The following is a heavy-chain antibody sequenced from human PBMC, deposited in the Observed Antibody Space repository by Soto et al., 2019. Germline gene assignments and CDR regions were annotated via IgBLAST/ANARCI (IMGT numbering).Heavy chain of an antibody. J-gene: IGHJ5*02. Sequence: GASVKVSGKASGYTSTNNDVTWMRQATGQGLEWMGWMNPGSGDTGYAQKFQGRVTMTRNISIATAYMELSSLRSEDTAIYYCARMASFGSLNWFDPWGQGTLVTVSS. D-gene: IGHD5-18*01. CDR2: MNPGSGDT. CDR1: GYTSTNND. V-gene: IGHV1-8*01. CDR3: ARMASFGSLNWFDP.